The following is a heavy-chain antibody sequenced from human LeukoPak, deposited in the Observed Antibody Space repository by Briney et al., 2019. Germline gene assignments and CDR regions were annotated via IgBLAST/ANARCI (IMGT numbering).Heavy chain of an antibody. J-gene: IGHJ4*02. V-gene: IGHV3-74*01. CDR3: ARDAPRYCSGGSCLLGTLGDPLYFDY. D-gene: IGHD2-15*01. Sequence: TGGSLRLSCAASGFTFSSYWMHWVRQAPGKGLVWVSRINSDGSSTSYADSVKGRFTISRDNAKNTLYLQMGSLRAEDMAVYYCARDAPRYCSGGSCLLGTLGDPLYFDYWGQGTLVTVSS. CDR2: INSDGSST. CDR1: GFTFSSYW.